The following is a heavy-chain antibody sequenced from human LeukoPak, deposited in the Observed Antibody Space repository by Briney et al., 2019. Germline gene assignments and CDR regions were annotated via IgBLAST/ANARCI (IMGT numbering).Heavy chain of an antibody. D-gene: IGHD3-22*01. CDR3: ARDSDRMIVVVSPQRY. J-gene: IGHJ4*02. CDR2: ISSSSSYI. Sequence: WVRQAPGKGLEWVSSISSSSSYIYYADSVKGRFTIPRDNAKNSLYLQMNSLRAEDTAVYYCARDSDRMIVVVSPQRYWGQGTLVTGSS. V-gene: IGHV3-21*01.